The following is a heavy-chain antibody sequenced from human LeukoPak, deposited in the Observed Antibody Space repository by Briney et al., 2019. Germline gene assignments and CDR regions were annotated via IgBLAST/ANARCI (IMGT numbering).Heavy chain of an antibody. CDR2: IYSGGST. CDR3: ARLTVYGSGSYSWQDAFDI. V-gene: IGHV3-53*01. J-gene: IGHJ3*02. Sequence: PGGSLRLSCAASGFTVSSNYMSWVRQAPGKGLEWVSVIYSGGSTYYADSVKGRFTISRDNSKNTLYLQMNSLRAEDTAVYYCARLTVYGSGSYSWQDAFDIWGQGTMVTVSS. CDR1: GFTVSSNY. D-gene: IGHD3-10*01.